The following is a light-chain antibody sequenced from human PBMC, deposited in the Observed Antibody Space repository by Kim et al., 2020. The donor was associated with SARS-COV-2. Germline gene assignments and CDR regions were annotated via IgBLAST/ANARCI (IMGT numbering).Light chain of an antibody. CDR3: QQYNTFVGT. Sequence: ASVGDRVTITCRASQSITNSLAWYQQKPGKAPKLLIYKASTLESGVPSRFIGSGSGTDFTLTISSLQPDDFATYYCQQYNTFVGTFGQGTKVDIK. J-gene: IGKJ1*01. CDR1: QSITNS. CDR2: KAS. V-gene: IGKV1-5*03.